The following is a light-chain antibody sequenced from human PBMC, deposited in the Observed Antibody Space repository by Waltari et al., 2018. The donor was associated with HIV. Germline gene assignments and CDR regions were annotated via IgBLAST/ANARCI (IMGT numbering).Light chain of an antibody. CDR2: DDR. V-gene: IGLV3-21*02. J-gene: IGLJ7*01. CDR3: HVWNSTSDLGV. CDR1: NIGSKS. Sequence: SSVLTQPPSVSVAPGQTARIPRGGTNIGSKSGNWYQQRPGQAPVLVVYDDRVRPSGIPERFSGSNSGNTATLTISRVEAGDEADYYCHVWNSTSDLGVFGGGTQLTVL.